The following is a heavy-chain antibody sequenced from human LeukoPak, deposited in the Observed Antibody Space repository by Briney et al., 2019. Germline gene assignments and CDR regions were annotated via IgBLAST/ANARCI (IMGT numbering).Heavy chain of an antibody. J-gene: IGHJ4*02. V-gene: IGHV4-34*01. CDR3: ARGILVTVYAAFDY. D-gene: IGHD2/OR15-2a*01. Sequence: SETLSLTCGVYGGSFSGYYWTLIRQSPGMGLEWIGEIIHSGRTNYNPSLTSRVSISVDTSKNQFSLELSSVTAADTAVYYCARGILVTVYAAFDYWGQGTLVTVSS. CDR2: IIHSGRT. CDR1: GGSFSGYY.